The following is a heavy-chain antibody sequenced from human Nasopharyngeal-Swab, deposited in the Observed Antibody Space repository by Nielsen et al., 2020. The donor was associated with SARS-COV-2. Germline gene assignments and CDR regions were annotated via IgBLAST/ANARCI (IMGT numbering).Heavy chain of an antibody. CDR2: ISSSGSTI. CDR3: ARTPTRYDSRDRGAFDI. Sequence: GGSLRLSCAASGFTFSSYEMNWVRQAPGKGLEWVSYISSSGSTIYYADSVKDRFTISRDNAKNSLYLQMNSLRAEDTAVYYCARTPTRYDSRDRGAFDIWGQGTMVTVSS. D-gene: IGHD3-22*01. CDR1: GFTFSSYE. J-gene: IGHJ3*02. V-gene: IGHV3-48*03.